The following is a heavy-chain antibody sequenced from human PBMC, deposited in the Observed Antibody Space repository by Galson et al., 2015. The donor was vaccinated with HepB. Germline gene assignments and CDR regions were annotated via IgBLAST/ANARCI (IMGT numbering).Heavy chain of an antibody. J-gene: IGHJ4*02. Sequence: AVKVSCKASGYTFTSYGISWVRQAPGQGLEWMGWISAYNGNTNYAQKLQGRVTMTTDTSTSTAYMELRSLRSDDTAVYYCARDVSIAVAGTSNYWGQGTLVTVSS. D-gene: IGHD6-19*01. CDR2: ISAYNGNT. CDR1: GYTFTSYG. CDR3: ARDVSIAVAGTSNY. V-gene: IGHV1-18*04.